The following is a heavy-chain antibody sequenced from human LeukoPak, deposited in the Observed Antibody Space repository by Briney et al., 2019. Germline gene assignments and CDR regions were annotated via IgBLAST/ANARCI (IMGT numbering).Heavy chain of an antibody. J-gene: IGHJ4*02. Sequence: GGSLRLSCAASGFTFSSYGMHWVRQAPGKGLEWVSAISGSGGSTYYADSVKGRFTISRDNSKNTLYLQMNSLRAEDTAVYYCAKALGRAYSGYAFWGQGTLVTVSS. CDR2: ISGSGGST. CDR3: AKALGRAYSGYAF. CDR1: GFTFSSYG. D-gene: IGHD5-12*01. V-gene: IGHV3-23*01.